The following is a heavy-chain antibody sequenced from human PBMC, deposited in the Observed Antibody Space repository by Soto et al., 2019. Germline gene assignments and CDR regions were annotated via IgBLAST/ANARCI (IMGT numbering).Heavy chain of an antibody. D-gene: IGHD1-26*01. CDR3: ARDLGRLMGATPGY. J-gene: IGHJ4*02. CDR1: GFTFSSSP. Sequence: PGGSLRLSCAASGFTFSSSPMHWVLQAPGKGLEWVSSISYSSSYIYYADSVKGRFTISRDNAKNSLYLQMNSLRAEDTAVYYCARDLGRLMGATPGYWGQGTLVTVSS. CDR2: ISYSSSYI. V-gene: IGHV3-21*01.